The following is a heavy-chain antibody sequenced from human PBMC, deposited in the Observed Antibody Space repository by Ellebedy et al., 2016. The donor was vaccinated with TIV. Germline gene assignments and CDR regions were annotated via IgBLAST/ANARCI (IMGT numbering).Heavy chain of an antibody. D-gene: IGHD3-10*01. CDR1: YGSISSYY. Sequence: MPGGSLRLSCTVSYGSISSYYWSWIRQPPGKGLEWLGYIYSSGSTTYNPSLKSRLTMSIDTSKKQISLKLSPVTAGDTDFYCCARSNMSFIKETDDFDIWGQGTRVTVSS. J-gene: IGHJ3*02. CDR2: IYSSGST. CDR3: ARSNMSFIKETDDFDI. V-gene: IGHV4-59*01.